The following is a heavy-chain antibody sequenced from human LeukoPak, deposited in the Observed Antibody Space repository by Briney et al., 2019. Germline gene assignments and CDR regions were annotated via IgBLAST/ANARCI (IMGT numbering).Heavy chain of an antibody. CDR1: GYTFTNYY. CDR3: ARSGRGTYFYFDL. V-gene: IGHV1-46*01. D-gene: IGHD1-26*01. J-gene: IGHJ4*02. CDR2: INPSGGST. Sequence: GASVKVSCKASGYTFTNYYIHWVRQAPGQGPEWMGTINPSGGSTSYAQKFQGRLTVTADTSTGTAYLDLTKLRIDDTAVYFCARSGRGTYFYFDLWGQGTLVTVSS.